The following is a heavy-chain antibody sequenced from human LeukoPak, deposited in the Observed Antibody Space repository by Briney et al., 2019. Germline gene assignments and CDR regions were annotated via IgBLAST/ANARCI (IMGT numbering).Heavy chain of an antibody. Sequence: SETLSLTCTVSGGSISTYYWSWIRQPPGKGLEWIGYILHSGSTNYNPSLKSRVTISVDTSKNQFSLKLSSVTAADTAVYYCARAPYYYYMDVWGKGTTVTVS. J-gene: IGHJ6*03. CDR2: ILHSGST. CDR1: GGSISTYY. CDR3: ARAPYYYYMDV. V-gene: IGHV4-59*01.